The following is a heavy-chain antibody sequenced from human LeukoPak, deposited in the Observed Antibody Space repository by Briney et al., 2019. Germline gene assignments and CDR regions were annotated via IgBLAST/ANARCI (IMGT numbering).Heavy chain of an antibody. CDR2: IYYSGST. D-gene: IGHD3-22*01. CDR3: AATIIPQNLYYDIDYYGMDV. J-gene: IGHJ6*02. CDR1: GGSISSGGYY. Sequence: NPSETLSLTCTVSGGSISSGGYYWSWIRQHPGKGLEWIGYIYYSGSTYYNPSLKSRVTMSVDTSKNQFSLKLSSVTAADTAVYYCAATIIPQNLYYDIDYYGMDVWGQGTTVTVSS. V-gene: IGHV4-31*03.